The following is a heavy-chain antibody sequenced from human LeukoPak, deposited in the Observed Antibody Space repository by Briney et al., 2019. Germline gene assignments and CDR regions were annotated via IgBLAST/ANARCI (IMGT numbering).Heavy chain of an antibody. CDR1: GLIFDDYT. V-gene: IGHV3-43*01. D-gene: IGHD1-7*01. J-gene: IGHJ3*02. CDR2: ISRNGAVT. Sequence: GGSLRLSCAASGLIFDDYTMHWVRQAPGKGLEWVSLISRNGAVTKYADSVRGRFTVSRDNSKNSLYLQMNSLRAEDTALYYCARGYNWNYQNAFDIWGQGTMVTVSS. CDR3: ARGYNWNYQNAFDI.